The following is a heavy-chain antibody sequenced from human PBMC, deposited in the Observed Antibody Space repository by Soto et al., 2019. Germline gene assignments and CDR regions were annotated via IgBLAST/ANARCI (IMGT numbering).Heavy chain of an antibody. V-gene: IGHV4-59*01. CDR3: ARVKRTDFGYHFYSFDY. CDR1: GGSISSYY. Sequence: PSETLSLTCTVSGGSISSYYWSWIRQPPGKGLEWIGYIYYSGSTNYNPSLKSRVTISVDTSKNQFSLKLSSVTAADTAVYYCARVKRTDFGYHFYSFDYWGQGTLVTVSS. J-gene: IGHJ4*02. D-gene: IGHD3-3*02. CDR2: IYYSGST.